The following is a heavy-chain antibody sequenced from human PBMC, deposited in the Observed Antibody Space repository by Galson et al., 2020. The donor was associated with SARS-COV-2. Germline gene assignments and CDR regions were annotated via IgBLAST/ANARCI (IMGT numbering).Heavy chain of an antibody. J-gene: IGHJ3*02. Sequence: QAGGSLRLSCAASGFTVSSNYMSWVRQAPGKGLEWVSVIYSGGSTYYADSVKGRFTISRDNSKNTLYLQMNSLRAEDTAVYYCARWGARYCSGGSCYPNAFDIWGQGTMVTVSS. CDR3: ARWGARYCSGGSCYPNAFDI. CDR1: GFTVSSNY. D-gene: IGHD2-15*01. CDR2: IYSGGST. V-gene: IGHV3-66*01.